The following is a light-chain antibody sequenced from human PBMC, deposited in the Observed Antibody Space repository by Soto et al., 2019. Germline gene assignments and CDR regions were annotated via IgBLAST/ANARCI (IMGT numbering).Light chain of an antibody. V-gene: IGKV1-5*03. CDR1: QSISSW. CDR3: QHYNSYSEA. J-gene: IGKJ1*01. CDR2: KAS. Sequence: PSTLSASVGDRVTITCRASQSISSWLAWYQQKPGKAPKLLIYKASSLESGVPSRFGGSGSGTEFTLTISSLQPDDFATYYCQHYNSYSEAFGQGTKVDIK.